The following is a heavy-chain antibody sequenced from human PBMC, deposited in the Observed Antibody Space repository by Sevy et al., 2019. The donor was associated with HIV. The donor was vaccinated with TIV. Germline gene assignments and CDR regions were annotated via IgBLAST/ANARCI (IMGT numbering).Heavy chain of an antibody. CDR3: AGDRSGSYHVSDNWFDP. D-gene: IGHD1-26*01. Sequence: GGSLRLTCAASGFTFSSYWMHWVRQVPGKGLVWVSRIKSHGSSTSYADSVKGRFTISRDNAKNTLYLQRNSLRAEDTVVYYCAGDRSGSYHVSDNWFDPWGQGTLVTVSS. V-gene: IGHV3-74*01. CDR1: GFTFSSYW. CDR2: IKSHGSST. J-gene: IGHJ5*02.